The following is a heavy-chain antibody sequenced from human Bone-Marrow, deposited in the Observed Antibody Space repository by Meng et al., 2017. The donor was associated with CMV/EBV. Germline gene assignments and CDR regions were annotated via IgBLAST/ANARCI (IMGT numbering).Heavy chain of an antibody. CDR2: ISSSSSYI. CDR1: GFTFSSYS. CDR3: AKDRPSRYCSGGSCYSIYG. Sequence: GESLKISCAASGFTFSSYSMNWVRQAPGKGLEWVSSISSSSSYIYYADSVKGRFTISRDNAKNSLYLQMNSLRAEDTAVYYCAKDRPSRYCSGGSCYSIYGWGQGTLVTVYS. V-gene: IGHV3-21*04. J-gene: IGHJ4*02. D-gene: IGHD2-15*01.